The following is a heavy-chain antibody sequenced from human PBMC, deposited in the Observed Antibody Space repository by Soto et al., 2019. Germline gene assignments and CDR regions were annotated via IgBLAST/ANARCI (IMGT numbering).Heavy chain of an antibody. D-gene: IGHD1-26*01. CDR1: GGSISSYY. CDR3: ARRWGYAFDI. V-gene: IGHV4-59*08. J-gene: IGHJ3*02. Sequence: QVQLQESGPGLVKPSETLSLTCTVSGGSISSYYWSWIRQPPGKGLEWIGYIYYSGSTNYNPSLRGRVTLSVDTSQNQFSLKLSSVTAADTAVYYCARRWGYAFDIWGQGTMVTVSS. CDR2: IYYSGST.